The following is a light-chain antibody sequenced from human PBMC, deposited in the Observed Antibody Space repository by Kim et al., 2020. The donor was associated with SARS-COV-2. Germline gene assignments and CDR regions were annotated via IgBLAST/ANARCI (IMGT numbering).Light chain of an antibody. J-gene: IGKJ4*01. Sequence: EIVLTQSPATLSLSPGERATLSCRASQSVSSYLAWYQQKPGQAPRLLIYDASNRATGIPARFSGSGSGTDFTLTISSLEPEDFAVYYCQQGSNWPQSFGGGTKVEIK. CDR2: DAS. V-gene: IGKV3-11*01. CDR3: QQGSNWPQS. CDR1: QSVSSY.